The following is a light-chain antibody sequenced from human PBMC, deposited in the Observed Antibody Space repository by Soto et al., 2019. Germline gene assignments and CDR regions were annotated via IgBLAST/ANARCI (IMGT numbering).Light chain of an antibody. J-gene: IGLJ3*02. CDR2: TND. V-gene: IGLV1-47*01. CDR3: STWDDSLNGRV. Sequence: QSVLTQPPSASGTPGQRVAISCSGSSSNIGDNSVSWYQQLPGTAPNLLIYTNDQRPSGVPDRFSASKSGTSSSLAISGLRSEEEADYHCSTWDDSLNGRVFGGGTKLTVL. CDR1: SSNIGDNS.